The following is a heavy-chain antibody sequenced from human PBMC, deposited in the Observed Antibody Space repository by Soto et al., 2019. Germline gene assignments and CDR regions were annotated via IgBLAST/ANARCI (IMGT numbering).Heavy chain of an antibody. V-gene: IGHV2-5*02. Sequence: QITLKESGPTLVKPTQTLTLTCTFSGFSLSTSGVDVGWIRQPPGKALEWLALIYWDDDKSYKPSLKSRLTITKGTSRNQVVLTMTNMDPLDTATYYCAHRRPYSNSPEYFFDYWGQGTLVTVSS. D-gene: IGHD6-6*01. J-gene: IGHJ4*02. CDR1: GFSLSTSGVD. CDR2: IYWDDDK. CDR3: AHRRPYSNSPEYFFDY.